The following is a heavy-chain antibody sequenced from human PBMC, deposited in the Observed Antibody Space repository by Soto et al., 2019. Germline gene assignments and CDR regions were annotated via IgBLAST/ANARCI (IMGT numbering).Heavy chain of an antibody. D-gene: IGHD6-13*01. CDR2: ISAYNGNK. CDR1: GYTFTSYG. V-gene: IGHV1-18*01. J-gene: IGHJ4*02. CDR3: ARDLGQQLFDY. Sequence: VKXSCKASGYTFTSYGISWVRQAPGQGLEWMGWISAYNGNKKYAQKLQGRVSMTTDTSTTTAYMALRSLRSDDPAVYYCARDLGQQLFDYWGQGTLVTVSS.